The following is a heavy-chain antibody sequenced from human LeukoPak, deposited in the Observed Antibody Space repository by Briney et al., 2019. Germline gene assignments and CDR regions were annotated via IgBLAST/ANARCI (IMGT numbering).Heavy chain of an antibody. CDR1: GFTVSNNY. Sequence: PGGSLRLSCAASGFTVSNNYMSWVRQAPGKGLEWVSVIYSGGSTYYADSVKGRFTISRDNSKNTLYLQMNSLRAEDTAVYYCARDKGTSYLSSFDYWGQGTLVTVSS. CDR2: IYSGGST. CDR3: ARDKGTSYLSSFDY. V-gene: IGHV3-53*01. J-gene: IGHJ4*02. D-gene: IGHD6-6*01.